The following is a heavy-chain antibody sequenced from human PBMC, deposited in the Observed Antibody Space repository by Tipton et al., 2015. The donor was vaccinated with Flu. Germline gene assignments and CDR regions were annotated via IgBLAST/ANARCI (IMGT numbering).Heavy chain of an antibody. D-gene: IGHD5-18*01. J-gene: IGHJ6*02. CDR3: ARDGYYYYYYGMDV. V-gene: IGHV4-38-2*02. CDR2: VHTSAGT. Sequence: GEALGSSFYWAWIRQPPGRGLEWIANVHTSAGTYYNPSLKSRVTLSVDRSKNQFSLRLASVTAADTAVYYCARDGYYYYYYGMDVWGQGTTVTVSS. CDR1: GEALGSSFY.